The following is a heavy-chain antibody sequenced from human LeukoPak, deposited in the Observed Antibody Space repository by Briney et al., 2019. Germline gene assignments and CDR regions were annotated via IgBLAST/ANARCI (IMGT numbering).Heavy chain of an antibody. CDR1: GFTFSSYW. Sequence: GGSLRLSCAASGFTFSSYWVSWVRQAPGKGLEWVANIKQDGSEKYYVDSVKGRFTISRDNAKNSLYLQMNSLRAEDTAVYYCARDRVWFGELLPYFDYWGQGALVTVSS. V-gene: IGHV3-7*03. D-gene: IGHD3-10*01. CDR2: IKQDGSEK. CDR3: ARDRVWFGELLPYFDY. J-gene: IGHJ4*02.